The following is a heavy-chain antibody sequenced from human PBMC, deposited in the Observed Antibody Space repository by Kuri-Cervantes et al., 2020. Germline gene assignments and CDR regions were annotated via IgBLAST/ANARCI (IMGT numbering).Heavy chain of an antibody. V-gene: IGHV3-53*01. CDR1: GFTVSSNY. J-gene: IGHJ4*02. D-gene: IGHD3-3*01. CDR3: ARDELAYDFWSGSFDY. CDR2: IYSGGST. Sequence: GESLKISCAASGFTVSSNYMNWVRQAPGKGLEWVSVIYSGGSTYYADSVKGRFTISRDNAKNSLYLQMNSLRDEDTAVYYCARDELAYDFWSGSFDYWGQGTLVTVSS.